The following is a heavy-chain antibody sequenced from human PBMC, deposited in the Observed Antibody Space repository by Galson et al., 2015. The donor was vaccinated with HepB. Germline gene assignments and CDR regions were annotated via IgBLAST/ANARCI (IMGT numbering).Heavy chain of an antibody. CDR3: TRVGEWLRSYGMDV. J-gene: IGHJ6*02. D-gene: IGHD5-12*01. CDR1: GFTFGDYA. V-gene: IGHV3-49*03. CDR2: IRSKAYGGTT. Sequence: SLRLSCAASGFTFGDYAMSWFRQAPGKGLEWVGFIRSKAYGGTTEYAASVKGRFTISRDDSKSIAYLQMNSLKTEDTAVYYCTRVGEWLRSYGMDVWGQGTTVTVSS.